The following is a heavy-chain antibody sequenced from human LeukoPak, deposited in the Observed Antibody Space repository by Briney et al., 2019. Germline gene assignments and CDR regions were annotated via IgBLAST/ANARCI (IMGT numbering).Heavy chain of an antibody. Sequence: ASVKVSCKASGYTFTSYYMHWVRQAPGQGLEWMGIINPSGGSTSYAQKFQGRITMTRDMSTSTVYMELSSLRSEDTAVYYCAKGKELLWFGELLTVWGQGTLVTVSS. J-gene: IGHJ4*02. CDR3: AKGKELLWFGELLTV. V-gene: IGHV1-46*01. D-gene: IGHD3-10*01. CDR1: GYTFTSYY. CDR2: INPSGGST.